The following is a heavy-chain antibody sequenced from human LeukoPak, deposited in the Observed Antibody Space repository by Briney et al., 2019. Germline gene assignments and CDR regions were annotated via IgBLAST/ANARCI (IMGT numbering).Heavy chain of an antibody. CDR2: IYHTGST. D-gene: IGHD4-17*01. J-gene: IGHJ2*01. CDR3: ARDYDYGDELGFFDL. Sequence: SQTLSLTCAVSGGSISSGGYSWGWVRQPPGKGLEWIGYIYHTGSTYSNPSLKSRITISVDTSKNQFSLKLSSVTAADTAVYYCARDYDYGDELGFFDLWGRGTLVTVSS. CDR1: GGSISSGGYS. V-gene: IGHV4-30-2*01.